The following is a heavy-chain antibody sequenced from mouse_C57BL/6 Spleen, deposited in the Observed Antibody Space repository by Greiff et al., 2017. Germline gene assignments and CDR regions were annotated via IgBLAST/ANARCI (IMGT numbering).Heavy chain of an antibody. Sequence: EVKLLESGGGLVQPGGSLKLSCAASGIDFSRYWMSWVRRAPGKGLEWIGEINPDSSTINYAPSLKDKFIISRDNAKNTLYLQMSKVRSEDTALYYCASLYDYYYAMDYWGQGTSVTVSS. J-gene: IGHJ4*01. D-gene: IGHD2-4*01. CDR1: GIDFSRYW. V-gene: IGHV4-1*01. CDR2: INPDSSTI. CDR3: ASLYDYYYAMDY.